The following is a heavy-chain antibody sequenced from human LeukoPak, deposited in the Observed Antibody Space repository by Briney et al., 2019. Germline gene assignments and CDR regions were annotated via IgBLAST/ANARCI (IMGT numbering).Heavy chain of an antibody. D-gene: IGHD3-10*01. CDR1: GXSISSYY. V-gene: IGHV4-59*01. Sequence: TXXVSGXSISSYYWSWVRQPPGKGXXXXGYIYYSGSTNYNPSLKSRVTISVDTSKNQFSLKLSSVTAADTAVYYCARDLVYGSGSGYDYWGQGTLVTVSS. CDR2: IYYSGST. CDR3: ARDLVYGSGSGYDY. J-gene: IGHJ4*02.